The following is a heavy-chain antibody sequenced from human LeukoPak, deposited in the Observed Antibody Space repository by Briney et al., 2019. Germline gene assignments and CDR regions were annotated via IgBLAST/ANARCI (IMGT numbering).Heavy chain of an antibody. CDR2: INSDGSST. V-gene: IGHV3-74*01. CDR3: ARATVTLDY. J-gene: IGHJ4*02. Sequence: WVSRINSDGSSTSYADSVKGRFTISRDNAKNTLYLQMNSLRAEDTAVYYCARATVTLDYWGQGTLVTVSS. D-gene: IGHD4-17*01.